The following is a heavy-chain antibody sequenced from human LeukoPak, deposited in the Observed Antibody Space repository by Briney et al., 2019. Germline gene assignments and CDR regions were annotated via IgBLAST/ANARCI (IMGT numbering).Heavy chain of an antibody. CDR3: ASEWELTLFDY. V-gene: IGHV3-48*01. Sequence: GGSLRLSCAASGFTFSSYNMNWVRQAPGKGLEWVSYISSSSSTIYYADSVKGRFTISRDNAKNSLYLQMNSLRAEDTAVYYCASEWELTLFDYWGQGTLVTVSS. CDR2: ISSSSSTI. D-gene: IGHD1-26*01. J-gene: IGHJ4*02. CDR1: GFTFSSYN.